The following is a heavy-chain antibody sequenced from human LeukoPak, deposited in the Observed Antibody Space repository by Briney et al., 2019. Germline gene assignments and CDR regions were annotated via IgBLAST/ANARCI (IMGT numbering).Heavy chain of an antibody. Sequence: PGGSLRLSCAASGFTFSDYYMSWVRQAPGKGLEWVINISQDGSGKNYADSVEGRFTISRDNAKNSLYLQMNSLRAEDTAVYYCARDQGATAISYWGQGTLVTVSS. CDR3: ARDQGATAISY. CDR2: ISQDGSGK. D-gene: IGHD2-2*02. J-gene: IGHJ4*02. CDR1: GFTFSDYY. V-gene: IGHV3-7*03.